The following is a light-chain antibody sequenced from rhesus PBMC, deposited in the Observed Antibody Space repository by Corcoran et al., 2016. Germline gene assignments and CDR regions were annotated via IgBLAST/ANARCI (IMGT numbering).Light chain of an antibody. V-gene: IGKV3-35*01. CDR1: QSVSSS. J-gene: IGKJ1*01. CDR2: DAS. CDR3: QKYSNWPWT. Sequence: EIVLTQSPATLSLSPGERATLSCRASQSVSSSLAWYQQKPGQAPRLLIYDASSRATGIPDRFSGSGAGTGVTLTISSLEPEDVGVYYCQKYSNWPWTFGQGTKVEIK.